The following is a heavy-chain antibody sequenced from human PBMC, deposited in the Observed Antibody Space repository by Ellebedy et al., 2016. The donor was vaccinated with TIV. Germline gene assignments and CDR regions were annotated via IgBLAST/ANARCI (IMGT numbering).Heavy chain of an antibody. CDR1: GFPFSTYV. Sequence: GESLKISCAASGFPFSTYVMHWVRQAPGKGLEWAAVIWSDGSSNYYADSVKGRFTISGDSSKNTVYLQMTSLRADDTAVYYCARGGYCSSTSCAPADAFDVWGPGTEVTISS. D-gene: IGHD2-2*01. CDR2: IWSDGSSN. J-gene: IGHJ3*01. V-gene: IGHV3-33*01. CDR3: ARGGYCSSTSCAPADAFDV.